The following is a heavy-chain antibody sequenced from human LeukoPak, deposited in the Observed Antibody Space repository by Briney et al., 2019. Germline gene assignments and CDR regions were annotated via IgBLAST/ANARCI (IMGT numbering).Heavy chain of an antibody. V-gene: IGHV3-30-3*01. J-gene: IGHJ4*02. CDR2: ISYDGSNK. Sequence: PGRSLRLSCAASGFTFSSYAMHWVRQAPGKGLEWVAVISYDGSNKYYADSVKGRFTISRDNSKNTLYLQMNSLRAEDTAVYYCARRSSGWYYFDYWGQGTLVTVSS. D-gene: IGHD6-19*01. CDR3: ARRSSGWYYFDY. CDR1: GFTFSSYA.